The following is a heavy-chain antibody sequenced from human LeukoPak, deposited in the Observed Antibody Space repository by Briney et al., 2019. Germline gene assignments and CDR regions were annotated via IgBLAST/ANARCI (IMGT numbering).Heavy chain of an antibody. CDR3: ARRALGMVRGANNWFDP. CDR2: IRYDGSNK. D-gene: IGHD3-10*01. Sequence: QPGGSLRLSCAASGFTFSSYGMHWVRQAPGKGLEWVAFIRYDGSNKYYADSVKGRFTISRDNSKNTLYLQMNSLRAEDTAVYYCARRALGMVRGANNWFDPWGQGTLVTVSS. CDR1: GFTFSSYG. V-gene: IGHV3-30*02. J-gene: IGHJ5*02.